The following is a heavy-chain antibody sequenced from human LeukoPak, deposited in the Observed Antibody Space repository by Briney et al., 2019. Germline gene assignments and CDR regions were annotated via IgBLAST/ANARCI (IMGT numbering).Heavy chain of an antibody. CDR3: AREGRITIFPEKYYMDV. J-gene: IGHJ6*03. CDR1: GYTFTSYY. Sequence: ASVKVSCKASGYTFTSYYMHWVRQAPGQGLEWMGWINPNSGGTNYAQKFQGRVTMTRDTSISTAYMELSRLRSDDTAVYYCAREGRITIFPEKYYMDVWGKGTTVTVSS. CDR2: INPNSGGT. V-gene: IGHV1-2*02. D-gene: IGHD3-9*01.